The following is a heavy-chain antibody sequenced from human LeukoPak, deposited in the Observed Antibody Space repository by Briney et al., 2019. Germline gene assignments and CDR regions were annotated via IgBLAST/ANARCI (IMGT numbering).Heavy chain of an antibody. CDR1: GFTFSSYG. Sequence: GGSLRLSCAASGFTFSSYGMHWVRQAPGKGLEWVAVISYDGSNKYYADSVKGRFTISRDNSKNTLYLQMNSLRAEDTAVYYCAREIEAHYYETFDYWGQGTLVTVSS. J-gene: IGHJ4*02. V-gene: IGHV3-30*03. CDR2: ISYDGSNK. D-gene: IGHD3-22*01. CDR3: AREIEAHYYETFDY.